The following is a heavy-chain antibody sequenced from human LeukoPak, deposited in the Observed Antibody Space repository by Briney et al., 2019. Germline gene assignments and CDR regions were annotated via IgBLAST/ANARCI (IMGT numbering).Heavy chain of an antibody. CDR1: GGSISSSNW. J-gene: IGHJ4*02. V-gene: IGHV4-4*02. CDR2: IYHSGST. CDR3: ARAGAGGPYDSSGYLLY. D-gene: IGHD3-22*01. Sequence: PSETLSLTCAVSGGSISSSNWWSWVRQPPGKGLEWIGEIYHSGSTNYNPSLKSRVTISVDKSKNQFSLKLSSVTAADTAVYYRARAGAGGPYDSSGYLLYWGQGTLVTVSS.